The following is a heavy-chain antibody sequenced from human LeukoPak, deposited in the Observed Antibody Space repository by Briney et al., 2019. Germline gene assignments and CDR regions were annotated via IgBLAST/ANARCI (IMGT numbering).Heavy chain of an antibody. CDR3: ARAPSSSWYEVYFDL. CDR1: GFTFSSYA. V-gene: IGHV3-30-3*01. CDR2: ISYDGSNK. D-gene: IGHD6-13*01. J-gene: IGHJ2*01. Sequence: GGSLRLSCAASGFTFSSYAMHWVRQAPGKGLEWVAVISYDGSNKYYADSVKGRFTISRDNSKNTLYLQMNSLRAEDTAVYYCARAPSSSWYEVYFDLWGRGTLVTVSS.